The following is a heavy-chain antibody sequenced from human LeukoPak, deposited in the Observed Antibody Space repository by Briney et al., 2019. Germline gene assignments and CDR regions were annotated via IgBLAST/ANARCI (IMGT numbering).Heavy chain of an antibody. Sequence: SETLPLTCTVSGGSISSSSYYWSWIRQPAGKGLEWIGRIYTSGSTNYNPSLKSRVTISVDTSKNQFSLKLSSVTAADTAVYYCARGGSSGREYWGQGTLVTVSS. J-gene: IGHJ4*02. CDR1: GGSISSSSYY. CDR3: ARGGSSGREY. V-gene: IGHV4-61*02. D-gene: IGHD6-19*01. CDR2: IYTSGST.